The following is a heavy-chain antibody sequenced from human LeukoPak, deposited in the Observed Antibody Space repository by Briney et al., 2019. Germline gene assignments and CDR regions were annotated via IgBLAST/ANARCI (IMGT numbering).Heavy chain of an antibody. CDR3: TRDTGAFDI. CDR1: GFTFGDHT. D-gene: IGHD1-14*01. V-gene: IGHV3-49*04. Sequence: PGGSLRLSCTGSGFTFGDHTLSWVRQAPGKGLEWEGFIRSEDYGGTIEYAASVKGRFIISRDDSKDVAHLQMNSLRTEDTGIYYCTRDTGAFDIWGQGTMVTVSS. J-gene: IGHJ3*02. CDR2: IRSEDYGGTI.